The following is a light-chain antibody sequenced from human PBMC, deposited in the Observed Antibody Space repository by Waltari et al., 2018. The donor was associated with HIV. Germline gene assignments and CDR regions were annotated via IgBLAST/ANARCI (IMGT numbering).Light chain of an antibody. J-gene: IGLJ2*01. Sequence: QSALTQPASVSVSPGPSVTISCTGTASDFGPFYFFSWSQQHPANVPKVIIYRVTSRPSGVPPRFSGSKSGNTASLTISGLRAEDEALYYCSTHTGNDTLAFGGGTKLTVL. V-gene: IGLV2-14*03. CDR1: ASDFGPFYF. CDR2: RVT. CDR3: STHTGNDTLA.